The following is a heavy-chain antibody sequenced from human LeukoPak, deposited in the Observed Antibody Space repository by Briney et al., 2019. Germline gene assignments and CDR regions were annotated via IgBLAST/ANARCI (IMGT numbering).Heavy chain of an antibody. CDR1: GVSVTSTNW. J-gene: IGHJ4*02. D-gene: IGHD3-3*01. V-gene: IGHV4-4*02. Sequence: SETLSLTCDVSGVSVTSTNWWTWVRQPPGKGLEWIGEVHLDGRTNYNPSLESRLTISVDLSENHISLRLTSVTAADTAVYYCAREGGFYRPLDYSGQGTLVTVSS. CDR2: VHLDGRT. CDR3: AREGGFYRPLDY.